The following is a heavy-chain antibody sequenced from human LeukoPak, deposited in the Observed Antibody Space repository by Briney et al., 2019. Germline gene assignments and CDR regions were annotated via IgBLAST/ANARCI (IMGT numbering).Heavy chain of an antibody. CDR1: GFTFSSHT. V-gene: IGHV3-23*01. CDR3: AKDPLEQLSTIYFQN. Sequence: GGSLRLSCAASGFTFSSHTMSWVRQAPGKGLEWVSAIGGSGDSTYYADSVKGRFTISRDNSQNTLYLQMNSLRAEDAAVYYCAKDPLEQLSTIYFQNWGQGTLVTVSS. CDR2: IGGSGDST. J-gene: IGHJ1*01. D-gene: IGHD6-13*01.